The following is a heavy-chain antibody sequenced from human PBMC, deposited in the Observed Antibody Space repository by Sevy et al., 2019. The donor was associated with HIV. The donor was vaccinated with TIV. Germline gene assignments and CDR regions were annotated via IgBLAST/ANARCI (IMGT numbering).Heavy chain of an antibody. CDR3: AREDFGGGDGWETVAGSVGYFDY. D-gene: IGHD6-19*01. Sequence: GGSLRLSCAASGFTFSSYEMNWVRQAPGKGLEWVSYISSSGSTIYYADSVKGRFTISRDNAKNSLYLQRNSLRAEDTAVYYCAREDFGGGDGWETVAGSVGYFDYWGQGTLVTVSS. V-gene: IGHV3-48*03. CDR1: GFTFSSYE. CDR2: ISSSGSTI. J-gene: IGHJ4*02.